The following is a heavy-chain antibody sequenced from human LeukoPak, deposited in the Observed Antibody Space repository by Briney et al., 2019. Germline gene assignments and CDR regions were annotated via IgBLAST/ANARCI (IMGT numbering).Heavy chain of an antibody. CDR3: AREVDGGFDY. V-gene: IGHV6-1*01. CDR2: TYQRSKWYN. D-gene: IGHD6-19*01. CDR1: GDSVSSTSPT. J-gene: IGHJ4*02. Sequence: SQTLSLTCAISGDSVSSTSPTWNWIGQSPSRGLEWLGRTYQRSKWYNDYAVSVKSRITINPDTSKNQFSLQLNSVTPEDTALYYCAREVDGGFDYWGQGTLVTVSS.